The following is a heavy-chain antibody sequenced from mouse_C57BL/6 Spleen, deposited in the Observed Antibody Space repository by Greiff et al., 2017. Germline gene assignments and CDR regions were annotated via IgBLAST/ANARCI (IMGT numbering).Heavy chain of an antibody. CDR3: TSYFDD. V-gene: IGHV14-4*01. CDR2: IDPENGDT. CDR1: GFNIKDDY. J-gene: IGHJ2*01. Sequence: VQLKHSGAVLVRPGASVKLSCTASGFNIKDDYMHWVKQRPEQGLEWIGWIDPENGDTEYASKFQGKATIPADTSSNTAYLQLSSLTSEDTAVYYCTSYFDDWGQGTTLTVSS.